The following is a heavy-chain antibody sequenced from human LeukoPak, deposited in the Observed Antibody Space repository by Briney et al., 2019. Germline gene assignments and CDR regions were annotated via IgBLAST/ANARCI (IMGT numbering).Heavy chain of an antibody. CDR3: ARGGRGESTIFGVAHFDH. Sequence: ASVKVSCKASGYTFTGYYMHWVRQAPGQGLEWMGWINPNSGGTNYAQKFQGRVTMTRDTSISTAYMELSRLRSDDTAVYYCARGGRGESTIFGVAHFDHWGQGTLVTVSS. CDR1: GYTFTGYY. CDR2: INPNSGGT. J-gene: IGHJ4*02. V-gene: IGHV1-2*02. D-gene: IGHD3-3*01.